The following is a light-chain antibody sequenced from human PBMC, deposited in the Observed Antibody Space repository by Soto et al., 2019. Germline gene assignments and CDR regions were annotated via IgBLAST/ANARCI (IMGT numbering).Light chain of an antibody. Sequence: DIQMTQSPSTLSASVGDRVTITCRASQSISSWLAWYQQKPGKAPKLLIYAASSLQSGVPSRFSGSGSGTEFTLTISSLQSEDFAVYYGQQYNNWPITFGQGTRLEIK. CDR3: QQYNNWPIT. J-gene: IGKJ5*01. V-gene: IGKV1-5*01. CDR1: QSISSW. CDR2: AAS.